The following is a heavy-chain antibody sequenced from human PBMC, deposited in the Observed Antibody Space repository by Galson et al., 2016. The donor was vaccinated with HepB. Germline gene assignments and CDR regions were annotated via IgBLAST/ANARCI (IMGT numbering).Heavy chain of an antibody. CDR2: FSIGGGKT. CDR1: GFTFSDYA. Sequence: SLRLSCAASGFTFSDYAMNWVRQAPGKGLEWVSGFSIGGGKTYYADSVKGRFTISRDNSQNTLYLQMNSPRVEDTAVYYCAKRAGGYGLGGMDVWGQGTTVTVSS. J-gene: IGHJ6*02. D-gene: IGHD5-18*01. CDR3: AKRAGGYGLGGMDV. V-gene: IGHV3-23*01.